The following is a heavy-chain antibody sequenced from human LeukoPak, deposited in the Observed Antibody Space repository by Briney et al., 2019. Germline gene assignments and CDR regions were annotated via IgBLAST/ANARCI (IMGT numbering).Heavy chain of an antibody. CDR3: ARGLRDSSGREYFQH. Sequence: ASVKVSCKASGYTFTSYDIGWVRQATGQGLEWMGWMNPNSGNTGYAQTFQGRVTMTRNTSISTAYMELSSLRSEDTAVYYCARGLRDSSGREYFQHWGQGTLVTVSS. CDR2: MNPNSGNT. CDR1: GYTFTSYD. V-gene: IGHV1-8*01. J-gene: IGHJ1*01. D-gene: IGHD6-19*01.